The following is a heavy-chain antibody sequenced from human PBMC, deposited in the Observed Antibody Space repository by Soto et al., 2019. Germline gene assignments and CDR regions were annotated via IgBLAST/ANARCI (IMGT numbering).Heavy chain of an antibody. J-gene: IGHJ4*02. V-gene: IGHV3-9*01. D-gene: IGHD3-16*01. Sequence: VQVVASGGGLVQPGRSLRLSCAVSGFRFEQYVMHWVRQAPGKGLECVSTVSPTGDTVAYAASVEGRFTVSIDNAKNSLYLQMNSLNVDDTAFYYCLKDAPNASIDDWGQGNLVTVSS. CDR1: GFRFEQYV. CDR2: VSPTGDTV. CDR3: LKDAPNASIDD.